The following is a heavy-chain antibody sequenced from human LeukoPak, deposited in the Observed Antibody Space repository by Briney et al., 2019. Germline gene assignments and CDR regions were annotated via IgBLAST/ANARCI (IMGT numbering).Heavy chain of an antibody. CDR2: ICSGGST. Sequence: PGGSLRLSCAASGFTVSSNYMSWVRQAPGKGLEWVSVICSGGSTYYADSVKGRFTISRDNSKNTLYLQMNSLRAEDTAVYYCARGICPYQLYCSYFDYWGQGTLITVSS. CDR3: ARGICPYQLYCSYFDY. CDR1: GFTVSSNY. J-gene: IGHJ4*02. D-gene: IGHD2-15*01. V-gene: IGHV3-66*01.